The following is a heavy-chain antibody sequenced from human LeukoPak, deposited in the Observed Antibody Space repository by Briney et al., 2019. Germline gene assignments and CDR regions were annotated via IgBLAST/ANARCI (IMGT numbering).Heavy chain of an antibody. CDR3: AREYYDILTGRYGNRAFDI. J-gene: IGHJ3*02. CDR2: IIPIFGTA. D-gene: IGHD3-9*01. V-gene: IGHV1-69*01. Sequence: GSSVKVSCKASGGTFSSYAISWVRQAPGQGLEWMGGIIPIFGTANYAQKFQGRVTITADESTSTAYMELSSLRSEDTAVYYCAREYYDILTGRYGNRAFDIWGQGTMVTVSS. CDR1: GGTFSSYA.